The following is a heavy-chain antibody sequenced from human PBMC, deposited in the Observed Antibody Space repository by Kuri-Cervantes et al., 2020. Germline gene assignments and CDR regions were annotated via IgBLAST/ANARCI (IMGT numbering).Heavy chain of an antibody. V-gene: IGHV4-59*01. CDR3: ARTEYNWFDP. CDR1: GGSISSYY. J-gene: IGHJ5*02. D-gene: IGHD3-10*01. Sequence: GSLRLSCTVSGGSISSYYWTWIRQPPGKGLEWIGYVYYSGSTNYNPSLKSRLTISVDTSKYQFSLRLTSVTAADTAVYYCARTEYNWFDPWGQGTLVTVSS. CDR2: VYYSGST.